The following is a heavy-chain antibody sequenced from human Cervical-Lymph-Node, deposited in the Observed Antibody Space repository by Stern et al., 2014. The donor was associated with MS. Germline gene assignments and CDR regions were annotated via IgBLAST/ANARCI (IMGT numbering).Heavy chain of an antibody. J-gene: IGHJ4*02. V-gene: IGHV5-51*01. CDR3: ARHVQGFDY. Sequence: QLVQSGAEVKKPGESLKISCKLSGYSFTIYYIAWVRQMPGKGLEWMGVIYPYDLDTTYSPSFQGQVTISADKSITPAYLQWSSRRASDTAMYYCARHVQGFDYWGQGTLVTVSS. CDR1: GYSFTIYY. CDR2: IYPYDLDT.